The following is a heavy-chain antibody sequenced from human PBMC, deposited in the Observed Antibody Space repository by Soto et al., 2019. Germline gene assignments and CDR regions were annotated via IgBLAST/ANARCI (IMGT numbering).Heavy chain of an antibody. J-gene: IGHJ5*02. Sequence: ASETLSLTCAVYGGSFSGYYWSWIRQPPGEGLEWIGEINHSGSTNYNPSLKSRVTISVDTSKNQFSLKLSSVTAADTAVYYCARGSLGYCSGGSCYKNWFDPWGQGTLVTVSS. CDR2: INHSGST. D-gene: IGHD2-15*01. CDR1: GGSFSGYY. V-gene: IGHV4-34*01. CDR3: ARGSLGYCSGGSCYKNWFDP.